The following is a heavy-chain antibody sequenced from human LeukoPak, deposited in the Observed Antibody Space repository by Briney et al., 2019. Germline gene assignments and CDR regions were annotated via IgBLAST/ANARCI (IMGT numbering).Heavy chain of an antibody. V-gene: IGHV3-21*01. CDR3: ARANPNDFMVRGDLFDY. CDR2: ISYSSSYI. J-gene: IGHJ4*02. D-gene: IGHD3-10*01. CDR1: GFTFSTYS. Sequence: PGGSLRLSCAASGFTFSTYSMTWVRQAPGKGLEWVSSISYSSSYIYYADSVKGRFTISRDDAKNSLYLQMNSLRAEDTAVYYCARANPNDFMVRGDLFDYWGQGTLVTVSS.